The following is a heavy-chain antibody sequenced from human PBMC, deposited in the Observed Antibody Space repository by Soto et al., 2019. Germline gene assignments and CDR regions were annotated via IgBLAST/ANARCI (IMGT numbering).Heavy chain of an antibody. D-gene: IGHD1-7*01. CDR3: ARISPKTKGITGTTGPFDY. CDR2: IFSNDEK. J-gene: IGHJ4*02. Sequence: QVTLKESGPVLVKPTETLTLTCTVSGFSLSNARMGVSWIRQPPGKALEWLAHIFSNDEKSYSTSLKSRLTISKDTSKSQVVLTMTNMDPVDTATYYCARISPKTKGITGTTGPFDYWGQGTLVTVSS. V-gene: IGHV2-26*01. CDR1: GFSLSNARMG.